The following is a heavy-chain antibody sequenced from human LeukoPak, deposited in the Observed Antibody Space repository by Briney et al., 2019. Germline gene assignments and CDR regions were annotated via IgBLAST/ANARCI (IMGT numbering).Heavy chain of an antibody. Sequence: GGSLRLSCAASGFTFSSYSVNWVRQAPGKGLEWVSSISSSSSTIYYADSVKGRFTISRDNAKNSLYLQMNSLRDEDTAVYYCARDAMDIVVVVAAPDYWGQGTLVTVSS. CDR2: ISSSSSTI. D-gene: IGHD2-15*01. J-gene: IGHJ4*02. CDR1: GFTFSSYS. CDR3: ARDAMDIVVVVAAPDY. V-gene: IGHV3-48*02.